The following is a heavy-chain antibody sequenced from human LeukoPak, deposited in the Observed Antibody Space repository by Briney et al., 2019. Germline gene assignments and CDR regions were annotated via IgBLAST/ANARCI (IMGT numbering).Heavy chain of an antibody. CDR2: ISYDGNNK. D-gene: IGHD3-22*01. CDR3: AKVHYYDSSGYPSYYYYGMDV. V-gene: IGHV3-30*18. J-gene: IGHJ6*02. Sequence: PGGSLRLSCAASGFTFSSYGMHWVRQAPGKGLEWVAVISYDGNNKYYADSVKGRFTISRDNSKNTLYLQMNSLRAEDTAVYYCAKVHYYDSSGYPSYYYYGMDVWGQGTTVTVSS. CDR1: GFTFSSYG.